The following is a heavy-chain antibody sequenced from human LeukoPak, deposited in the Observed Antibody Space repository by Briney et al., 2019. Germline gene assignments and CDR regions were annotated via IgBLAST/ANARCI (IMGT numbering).Heavy chain of an antibody. Sequence: ASVKVSCKASGYTFTNFDINWVRQATGQGLEWMGWMNPNSGNTGYAQKFQGRVTMTMNTSITTAYMELSSLISEDAAVYYCARGPQWRGDYYYIDVWGRGTTVTVSS. D-gene: IGHD6-19*01. CDR2: MNPNSGNT. CDR1: GYTFTNFD. V-gene: IGHV1-8*01. J-gene: IGHJ6*03. CDR3: ARGPQWRGDYYYIDV.